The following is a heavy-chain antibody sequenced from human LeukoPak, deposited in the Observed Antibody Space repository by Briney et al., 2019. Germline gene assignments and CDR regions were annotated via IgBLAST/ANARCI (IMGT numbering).Heavy chain of an antibody. V-gene: IGHV3-7*05. Sequence: GGSLRLSCSASGFIFSNYWMSWVRQAPGKGLEWVANIKQDGREKYYVDSVKGRFTISRDNAKNSLSLQMNSLRAEDTAVHYCARDKSYGDSEDFWGQGTLVTVSS. CDR1: GFIFSNYW. CDR2: IKQDGREK. CDR3: ARDKSYGDSEDF. J-gene: IGHJ4*02. D-gene: IGHD4-17*01.